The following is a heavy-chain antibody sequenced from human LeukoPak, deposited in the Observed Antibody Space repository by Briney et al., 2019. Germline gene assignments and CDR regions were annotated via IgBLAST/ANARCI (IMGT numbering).Heavy chain of an antibody. D-gene: IGHD3-22*01. Sequence: GASVKVSCMASGGTFISYAISWVRQAPGKGVEGMGRIIPILGIANYAQKFQGRVTITADKTTSTAHLELSRLGPEAMAMYYCSGGLPGRVHDNSKWGLFDPWGQGTLVTVSS. J-gene: IGHJ5*02. CDR2: IIPILGIA. CDR3: SGGLPGRVHDNSKWGLFDP. CDR1: GGTFISYA. V-gene: IGHV1-69*04.